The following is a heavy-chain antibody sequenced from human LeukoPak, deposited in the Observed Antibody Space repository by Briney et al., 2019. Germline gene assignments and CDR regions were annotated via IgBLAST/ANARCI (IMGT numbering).Heavy chain of an antibody. CDR2: IIPTFGTA. V-gene: IGHV1-69*01. CDR1: GGTFSSYA. D-gene: IGHD5-18*01. Sequence: SVKVSCKASGGTFSSYAISWVRQAPGQGLEWMGGIIPTFGTANYAQKFQGRVTITADESTSTAYMELSSLRSEDTAVYYCARGHTAMVPAPFGYWGQGTLVTVSS. J-gene: IGHJ4*02. CDR3: ARGHTAMVPAPFGY.